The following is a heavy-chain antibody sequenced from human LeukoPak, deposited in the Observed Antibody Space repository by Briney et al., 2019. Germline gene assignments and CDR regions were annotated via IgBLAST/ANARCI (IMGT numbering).Heavy chain of an antibody. CDR2: INHSGST. Sequence: SETLSLTCAVYGGSFSGYYWSWIRQPPGKGLEWIGEINHSGSTNYNPSLKSRVTISVDTSKNQFSLKLSSVTPEDTAVYYCARGGLISLANTPLGAFDIWAQGTMVSVSS. V-gene: IGHV4-34*01. J-gene: IGHJ3*02. CDR1: GGSFSGYY. CDR3: ARGGLISLANTPLGAFDI. D-gene: IGHD3/OR15-3a*01.